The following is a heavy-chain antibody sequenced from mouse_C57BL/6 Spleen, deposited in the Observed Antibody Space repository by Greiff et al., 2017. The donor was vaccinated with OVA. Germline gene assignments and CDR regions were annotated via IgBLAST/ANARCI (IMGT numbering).Heavy chain of an antibody. CDR3: ARGMGTTVGSTKAMDY. V-gene: IGHV1-4*01. Sequence: VQLQQSGAELARPGASVKMSCKASGYTFTSYTMHWVKQRPGQGLEWIGYINPSSGYTKYNQKFKDKATLTADKSSSTPYMQLSSLTSTYSAVYFCARGMGTTVGSTKAMDYWGQGTSVTVSS. J-gene: IGHJ4*01. CDR1: GYTFTSYT. D-gene: IGHD1-1*01. CDR2: INPSSGYT.